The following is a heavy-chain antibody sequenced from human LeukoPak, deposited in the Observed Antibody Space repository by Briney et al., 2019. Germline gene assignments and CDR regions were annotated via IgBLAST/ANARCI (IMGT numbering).Heavy chain of an antibody. J-gene: IGHJ6*02. CDR2: INHSGST. V-gene: IGHV4-34*01. D-gene: IGHD5-24*01. CDR1: GGSFSGYI. Sequence: SETLSLTCAVYGGSFSGYIWGWIRQPPGKGLEWIAEINHSGSTTYNPSLRSRVTISVDTAKNQFSLKLSSVTAADTAVYYCARVQFREMGLLFLYYGMDVWGHGTKVTVSS. CDR3: ARVQFREMGLLFLYYGMDV.